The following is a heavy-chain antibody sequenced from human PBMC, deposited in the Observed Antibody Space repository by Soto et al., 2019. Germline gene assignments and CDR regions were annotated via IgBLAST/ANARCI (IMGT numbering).Heavy chain of an antibody. CDR2: IYPGDSYT. V-gene: IGHV5-51*01. CDR3: ARSHCLRLVRQECFDF. D-gene: IGHD2-15*01. CDR1: GYSSTWHW. J-gene: IGHJ4*02. Sequence: GESLKISCKGSGYSSTWHWFGWVRQKPGKGLEWIGIIYPGDSYTRYNPSFQGQVTISADKSINTAYLQWSRLTPSDTAIYYCARSHCLRLVRQECFDFWGQGTMVTVSS.